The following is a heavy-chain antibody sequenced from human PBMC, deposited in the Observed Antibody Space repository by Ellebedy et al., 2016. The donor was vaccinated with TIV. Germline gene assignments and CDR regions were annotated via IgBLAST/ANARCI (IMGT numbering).Heavy chain of an antibody. CDR3: ARDQGLGYSGYDHPSNAFDI. CDR1: GGTFSSYA. J-gene: IGHJ3*02. V-gene: IGHV1-69*13. D-gene: IGHD5-12*01. CDR2: IIPIFGTA. Sequence: SVKVSXXASGGTFSSYAISWVRQAPGQGLEWMGGIIPIFGTANYAQKFQGRVTITADESTSTAYMELSSLRSEDTAVYYCARDQGLGYSGYDHPSNAFDIWGQGTMVTVSS.